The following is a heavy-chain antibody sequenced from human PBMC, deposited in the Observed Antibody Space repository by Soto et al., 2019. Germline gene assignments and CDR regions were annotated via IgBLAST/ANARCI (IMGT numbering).Heavy chain of an antibody. D-gene: IGHD3-3*01. CDR2: ISYDGSNK. CDR3: ARDLGPPYDFWSGGKPRIGYYYYYGMDV. Sequence: GGSLRLSCAASGFTFSSYAMHWVRQAPGKGLEWVAVISYDGSNKYYADSVKGRFTISRDNSKNTLYLQMNSLRAEDTAVYYCARDLGPPYDFWSGGKPRIGYYYYYGMDVWGQGTTVTVSS. J-gene: IGHJ6*02. V-gene: IGHV3-30-3*01. CDR1: GFTFSSYA.